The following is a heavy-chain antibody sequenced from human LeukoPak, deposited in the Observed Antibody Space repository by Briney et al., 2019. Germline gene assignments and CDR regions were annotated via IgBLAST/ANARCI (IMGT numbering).Heavy chain of an antibody. Sequence: PGGSLRLSCAASGFTFSSYAMIRVRQAPGKGLEWVSAISGSGGSTYYADSVKGRFTISRDNSKNTLYLQMNSLRAEDTAVYYCASLVVKVDYWGQGTLVTVSS. CDR3: ASLVVKVDY. CDR2: ISGSGGST. D-gene: IGHD3-22*01. V-gene: IGHV3-23*01. J-gene: IGHJ4*02. CDR1: GFTFSSYA.